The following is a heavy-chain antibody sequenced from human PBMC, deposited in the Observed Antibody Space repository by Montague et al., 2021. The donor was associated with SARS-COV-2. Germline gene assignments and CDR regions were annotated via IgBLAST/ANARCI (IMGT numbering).Heavy chain of an antibody. Sequence: SETRSLTCTVSGGSISGYYWSWIRQPPGKGPEWIGNIYDTGNTNYNPSLKSRVTISEDTSKNQFSLRLTSVTAADTAVYYCARAQNTCFIANCVNYFEVWGLGALVTVSS. CDR1: GGSISGYY. D-gene: IGHD1-1*01. CDR3: ARAQNTCFIANCVNYFEV. J-gene: IGHJ4*02. V-gene: IGHV4-59*01. CDR2: IYDTGNT.